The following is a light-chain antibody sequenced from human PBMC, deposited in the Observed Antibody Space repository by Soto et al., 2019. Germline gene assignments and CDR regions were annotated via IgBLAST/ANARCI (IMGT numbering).Light chain of an antibody. V-gene: IGLV1-44*01. J-gene: IGLJ3*02. CDR2: NNN. CDR1: SSNIGGNP. Sequence: QTVVTQPPSASGTPGLRVTISCSGSSSNIGGNPVNWYQQLPGTAPKLLIYNNNQRPSGVPDRFSGSKSGTSASLAISGLQSEDEADYYCAAWHDSLNGPVFGGGTKLTVL. CDR3: AAWHDSLNGPV.